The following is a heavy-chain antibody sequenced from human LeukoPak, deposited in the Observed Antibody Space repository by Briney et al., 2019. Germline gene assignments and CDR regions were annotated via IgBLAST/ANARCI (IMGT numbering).Heavy chain of an antibody. J-gene: IGHJ4*02. V-gene: IGHV3-30-3*01. CDR3: CSIVVVITDTFDY. CDR1: GFTFSSYA. CDR2: ISYDGSNK. Sequence: PGGSLRLSCAASGFTFSSYAMHWVRQAPGKGLEWVAVISYDGSNKYYADSVKGRFTISRDNSKNTLYLQMNSLRAEDTAVYYCCSIVVVITDTFDYWGQGTLVTVSS. D-gene: IGHD3-22*01.